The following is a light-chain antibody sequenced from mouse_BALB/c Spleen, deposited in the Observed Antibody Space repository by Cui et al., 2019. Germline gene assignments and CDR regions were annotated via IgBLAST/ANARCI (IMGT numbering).Light chain of an antibody. CDR3: HQWSSYPWT. J-gene: IGKJ1*01. CDR2: STS. Sequence: QIVLTQSPAIMSASLGDAITLTCSASSSVRYMHWYQQKSGTSPKLLIYSTSNLASGVPSRFSGSGSGTFYSLTISSVEAEDAADYYCHQWSSYPWTFGGGTKLEIK. V-gene: IGKV4-80*01. CDR1: SSVRY.